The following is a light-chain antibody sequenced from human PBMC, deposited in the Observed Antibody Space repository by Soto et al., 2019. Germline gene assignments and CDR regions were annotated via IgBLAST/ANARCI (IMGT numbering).Light chain of an antibody. CDR3: AAWDDSLRGVV. Sequence: SVLTQPPSASGTPGQRVTISCSGSLSNIGSNFIYWYQQLPGSAPKLLINRNNERPSGVPDRFSGSKSGTSASLAISGLRSEDEADYHCAAWDDSLRGVVFGGGTQLTVL. J-gene: IGLJ2*01. CDR2: RNN. CDR1: LSNIGSNF. V-gene: IGLV1-47*01.